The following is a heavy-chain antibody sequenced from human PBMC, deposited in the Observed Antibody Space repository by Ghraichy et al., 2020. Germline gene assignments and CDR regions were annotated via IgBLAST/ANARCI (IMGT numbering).Heavy chain of an antibody. J-gene: IGHJ6*02. CDR1: GASISSGAYY. CDR2: VYYSGST. D-gene: IGHD1-1*01. Sequence: SETLSPTCTVSGASISSGAYYWSWIRQHPGKGLEWIGYVYYSGSTYYNPSLKSRLTISVDTSNNQFSLKLSSVTAADTAVYNCARDHGTTAPYYSYGMDVWGQGTTVTVSS. CDR3: ARDHGTTAPYYSYGMDV. V-gene: IGHV4-31*03.